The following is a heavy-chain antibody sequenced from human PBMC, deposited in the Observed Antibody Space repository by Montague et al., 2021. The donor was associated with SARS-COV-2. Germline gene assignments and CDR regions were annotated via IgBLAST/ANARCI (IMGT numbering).Heavy chain of an antibody. Sequence: SETLSLTCSVSGGSMSSYHWVWIRQPPGKGLEWIGYVSYRGSTXXXLSLKSRATISLDTSKNRFSLRVTSVTAADTAVYYCARDVRYYYDQWGQGILVTVSS. V-gene: IGHV4-59*01. CDR1: GGSMSSYH. CDR2: VSYRGST. CDR3: ARDVRYYYDQ. D-gene: IGHD3-10*01. J-gene: IGHJ4*02.